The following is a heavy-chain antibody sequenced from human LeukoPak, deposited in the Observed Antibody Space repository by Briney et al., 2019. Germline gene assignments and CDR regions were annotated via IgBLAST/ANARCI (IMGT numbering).Heavy chain of an antibody. D-gene: IGHD5-24*01. CDR2: INPGGDNT. Sequence: ASVKVSCKASGYTFTNYYIHWVRQAPGQGLEWMGLINPGGDNTDYAQNFQGRVTMTRDTSTSTVYMGLSSLRPEDTAVYYCARIRDGYNDAYDIWGQGTMVTVSS. J-gene: IGHJ3*02. V-gene: IGHV1-46*01. CDR3: ARIRDGYNDAYDI. CDR1: GYTFTNYY.